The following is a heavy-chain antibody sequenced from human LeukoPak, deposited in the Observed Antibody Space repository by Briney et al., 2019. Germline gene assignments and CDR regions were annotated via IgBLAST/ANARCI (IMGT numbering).Heavy chain of an antibody. CDR3: ARLFRVVVPAANTHFDY. CDR1: GFTFSSYA. Sequence: GGSLRLSSAASGFTFSSYAMHWVRQAAGKGLEWVAVISYDGSNKYYADSVKGRFTISRDNSKNTLYLQMNSLRAEDTAVYYCARLFRVVVPAANTHFDYWGQGTLVTVSS. CDR2: ISYDGSNK. V-gene: IGHV3-30*04. J-gene: IGHJ4*02. D-gene: IGHD2-2*01.